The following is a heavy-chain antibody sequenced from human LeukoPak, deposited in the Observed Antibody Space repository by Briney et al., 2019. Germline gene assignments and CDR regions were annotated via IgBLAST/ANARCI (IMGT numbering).Heavy chain of an antibody. J-gene: IGHJ4*02. V-gene: IGHV1-46*01. CDR1: GYTFTSYY. CDR2: INPSGGST. Sequence: GASVKVSCKAPGYTFTSYYMHWVRQAPGQGLEWMGIINPSGGSTSYAQKFQGRVTMTRDMCTSTVYMELSSLSSEDTAVYDCAREEGSGGSCYSDYWGQGTLVTVSS. D-gene: IGHD2-15*01. CDR3: AREEGSGGSCYSDY.